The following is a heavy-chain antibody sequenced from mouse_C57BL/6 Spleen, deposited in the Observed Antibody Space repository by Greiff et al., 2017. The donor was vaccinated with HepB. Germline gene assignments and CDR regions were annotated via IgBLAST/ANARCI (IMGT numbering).Heavy chain of an antibody. CDR1: GFTFTDYY. CDR3: ARWLLPLYAMDY. D-gene: IGHD2-3*01. CDR2: IRNKANGYTT. V-gene: IGHV7-3*01. J-gene: IGHJ4*01. Sequence: DVKLQESGGGLVQPGGSLSLSCAASGFTFTDYYMSWVRQPPGKALEWLGFIRNKANGYTTEYSASVKGRFTISRDNSQSILYLQMNALRAEDSATYYCARWLLPLYAMDYWGQGTSVTVSS.